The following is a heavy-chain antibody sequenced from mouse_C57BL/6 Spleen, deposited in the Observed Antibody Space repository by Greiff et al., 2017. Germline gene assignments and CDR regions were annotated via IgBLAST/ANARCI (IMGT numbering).Heavy chain of an antibody. V-gene: IGHV5-16*01. D-gene: IGHD1-1*01. CDR2: INYDGSST. CDR1: GFTFSDYY. J-gene: IGHJ2*01. Sequence: EVKLMESEGGLVQPGSSMKLSCTASGFTFSDYYMAWVRQVPEKGLEWVANINYDGSSTYYLDSLKSRFIISRDNAKNILYLQMSSLKSEDTATYYCARDTTVGYFDYWGQGTTLTVSS. CDR3: ARDTTVGYFDY.